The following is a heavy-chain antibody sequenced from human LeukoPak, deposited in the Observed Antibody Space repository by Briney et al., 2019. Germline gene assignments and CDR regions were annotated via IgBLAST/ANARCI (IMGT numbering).Heavy chain of an antibody. V-gene: IGHV1-2*02. J-gene: IGHJ4*02. CDR3: AREEEGDFGRFFDY. D-gene: IGHD3/OR15-3a*01. CDR1: GYTFTSYY. CDR2: INPNSGGT. Sequence: ASVKVSCKASGYTFTSYYMHWVRQAPGQGLEWMGWINPNSGGTNYAQKFQGRVTMTRDTSISTAYMELSRLRSDDTAVYYCAREEEGDFGRFFDYWGQGTLVTVSS.